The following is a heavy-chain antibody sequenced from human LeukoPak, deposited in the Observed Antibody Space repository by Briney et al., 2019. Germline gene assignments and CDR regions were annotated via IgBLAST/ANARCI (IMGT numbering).Heavy chain of an antibody. CDR1: GGSISSSSYY. CDR2: IYYSGST. V-gene: IGHV4-39*07. CDR3: ARERGYYDSTNYYQDY. Sequence: SETLSLTCTVSGGSISSSSYYWGWIRQPPGKGLEWIGSIYYSGSTYYNPSLKSRVTMSMDTSKNQFSLKLSSVTASDTGVYYCARERGYYDSTNYYQDYWGQGTLVTVSS. J-gene: IGHJ4*02. D-gene: IGHD3-22*01.